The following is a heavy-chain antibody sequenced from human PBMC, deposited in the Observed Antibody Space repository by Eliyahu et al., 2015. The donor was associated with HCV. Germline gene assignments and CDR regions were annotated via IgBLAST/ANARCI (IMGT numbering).Heavy chain of an antibody. CDR1: GFNFGDYA. D-gene: IGHD2-15*01. V-gene: IGHV3-49*04. Sequence: EVQVVESGGGLVQXGXSLRLSCSGSGFNFGDYAMGWVRQAPGRGLEWVGSVRSKAYGGTSEYAASVKGRFTISRDDSKSSAYLDLNSLKTDDTAIYYCVREHNAAYWGQGTLVTVSS. CDR3: VREHNAAY. CDR2: VRSKAYGGTS. J-gene: IGHJ4*02.